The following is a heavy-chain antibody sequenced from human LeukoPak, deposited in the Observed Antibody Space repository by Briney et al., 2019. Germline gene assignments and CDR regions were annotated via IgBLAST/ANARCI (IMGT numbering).Heavy chain of an antibody. J-gene: IGHJ4*02. D-gene: IGHD7-27*01. CDR3: AKAQRPAPLTVFWGPPDY. CDR2: ISGSGGST. V-gene: IGHV3-23*01. CDR1: GFTFSSYA. Sequence: QPGGSLRLSCAASGFTFSSYAMSWVRQAPGKGLEWVSAISGSGGSTYYADSVKGRFTISRDNSKNTLYLQMNSLRAEDTAVYYCAKAQRPAPLTVFWGPPDYWGQGTLVTVSS.